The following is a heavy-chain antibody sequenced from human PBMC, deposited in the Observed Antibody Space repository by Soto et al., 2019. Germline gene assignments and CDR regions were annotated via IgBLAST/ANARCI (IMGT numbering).Heavy chain of an antibody. CDR2: ISYDGSNK. Sequence: QVQLLESGGGVGQPERSLRLSCAASGFTFSSYGMHWVRQAPGKGLEWVAVISYDGSNKYYADSVKGRFTISRDNSKNTLYLQMNSLRAEETAVYYCAKDLLRPGRAYGMDVWGQGTTVTVSS. J-gene: IGHJ6*02. V-gene: IGHV3-30*18. CDR1: GFTFSSYG. D-gene: IGHD6-25*01. CDR3: AKDLLRPGRAYGMDV.